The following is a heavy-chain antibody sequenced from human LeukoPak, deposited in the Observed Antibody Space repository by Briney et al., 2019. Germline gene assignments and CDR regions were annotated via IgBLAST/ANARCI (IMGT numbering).Heavy chain of an antibody. CDR2: ISSSSSYI. V-gene: IGHV3-21*01. D-gene: IGHD3-16*01. Sequence: GGSLRLSCAASGFTFSSYGMHWVRQAPGKGLEWVSSISSSSSYIYYADSVKGRFTISRDNAKNSLYLQMNSLRAEDTAVYYCARAAYDAFDIWGQGTLVTVSS. CDR1: GFTFSSYG. CDR3: ARAAYDAFDI. J-gene: IGHJ4*02.